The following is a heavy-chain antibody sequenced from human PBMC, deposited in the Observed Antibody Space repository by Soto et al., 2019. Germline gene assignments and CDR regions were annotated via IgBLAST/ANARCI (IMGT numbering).Heavy chain of an antibody. CDR2: ISANGGIT. CDR1: GFTFSKYA. J-gene: IGHJ2*01. CDR3: AKDKYTDSGREVWFFDY. D-gene: IGHD4-17*01. V-gene: IGHV3-23*01. Sequence: EVQLLESGGGLVKPGGSLRLSCAASGFTFSKYAMSWVRLAPGKGLEWVSSISANGGITDYADSVKGRFTISRDNFQNILSLQMDSLSGDDTALSFCAKDKYTDSGREVWFFDYWGRGTLVTVSS.